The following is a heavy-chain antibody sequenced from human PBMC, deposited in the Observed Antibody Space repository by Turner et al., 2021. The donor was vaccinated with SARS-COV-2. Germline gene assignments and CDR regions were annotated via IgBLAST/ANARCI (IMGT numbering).Heavy chain of an antibody. CDR1: GFTFSSYV. Sequence: EVQLLGSGGGVVQPGGSLRLSCAASGFTFSSYVMSWVRQAPGKGLEWVSSISVSGGSTYYADSVKGRFTISRDNSKNTLYLQMNSLRAEDTAVYYCAKAQLGYYLGVDYWGQGTLVTVSS. CDR3: AKAQLGYYLGVDY. D-gene: IGHD3-3*01. V-gene: IGHV3-23*01. J-gene: IGHJ4*02. CDR2: ISVSGGST.